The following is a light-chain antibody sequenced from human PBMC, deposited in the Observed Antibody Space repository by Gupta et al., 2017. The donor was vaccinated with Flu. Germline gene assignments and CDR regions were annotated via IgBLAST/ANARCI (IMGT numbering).Light chain of an antibody. Sequence: KVTISCSGSSSNIENNYVSWYQKLPGTAPELLIYENNKRPSGIPDRFSGSKSDTSATLGITGLQTGDEADYYCGTWDSSLSAWVFGGGTKLTVL. CDR3: GTWDSSLSAWV. CDR1: SSNIENNY. V-gene: IGLV1-51*02. J-gene: IGLJ3*02. CDR2: ENN.